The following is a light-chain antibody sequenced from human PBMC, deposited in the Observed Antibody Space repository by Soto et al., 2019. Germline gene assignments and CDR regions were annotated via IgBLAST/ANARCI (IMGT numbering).Light chain of an antibody. CDR1: QSISSW. CDR3: EVYNSYPWT. J-gene: IGKJ1*01. Sequence: DIQMTQSPSTLSASVGDRVTITCRASQSISSWLDWYQQKPGKAPKLLIYKASILENGVTSRFSGSGSGIEFTLTISIVQPDDFATYDSEVYNSYPWTFGQRTKVYIK. CDR2: KAS. V-gene: IGKV1-5*03.